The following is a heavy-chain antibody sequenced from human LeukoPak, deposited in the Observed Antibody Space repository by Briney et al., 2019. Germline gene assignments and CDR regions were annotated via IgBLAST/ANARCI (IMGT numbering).Heavy chain of an antibody. J-gene: IGHJ4*02. Sequence: GGSLRLSCAASGFTFSSYSMNWVCQAPGKGLEWVSSISSSSSYIYYADSVKGRFTISRDNAKNSLYLQMNSLRAEDTAVYYCARGRYYYDSSGYYFDYWGQGALVTVSS. V-gene: IGHV3-21*01. CDR2: ISSSSSYI. CDR3: ARGRYYYDSSGYYFDY. CDR1: GFTFSSYS. D-gene: IGHD3-22*01.